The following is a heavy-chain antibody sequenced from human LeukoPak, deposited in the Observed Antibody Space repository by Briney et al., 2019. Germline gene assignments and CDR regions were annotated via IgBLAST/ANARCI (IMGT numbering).Heavy chain of an antibody. CDR1: GGTFSSYT. D-gene: IGHD2-2*01. J-gene: IGHJ5*02. V-gene: IGHV1-69*04. CDR3: ARDLGRHPPRVRRIEVPAVWFYP. CDR2: IIPILGIA. Sequence: GASVKVSCKASGGTFSSYTISWVRQAPGQGLEWMGRIIPILGIANYAQKFQGRVTITADKSTSTAYMELSSLRSEDTAVYSCARDLGRHPPRVRRIEVPAVWFYPWGQGTLVAVSS.